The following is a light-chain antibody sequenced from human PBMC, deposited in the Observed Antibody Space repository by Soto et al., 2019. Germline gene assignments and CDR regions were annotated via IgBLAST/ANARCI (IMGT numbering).Light chain of an antibody. J-gene: IGLJ2*01. Sequence: QSVLTQPPSVSGAPGQRVTISCTGNTSNIGAGFDVHWYQQLPGTAPKLLIYDNNNRPSGVPDRFSGSKSDTSASLAITGLQAEDEADYYCQSYDSSLSGPVVFGGGTKVTVL. V-gene: IGLV1-40*01. CDR2: DNN. CDR3: QSYDSSLSGPVV. CDR1: TSNIGAGFD.